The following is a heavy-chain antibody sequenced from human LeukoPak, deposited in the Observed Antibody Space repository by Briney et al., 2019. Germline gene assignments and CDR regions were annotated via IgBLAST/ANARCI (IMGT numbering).Heavy chain of an antibody. V-gene: IGHV4-39*01. Sequence: SETLSLTCTVSGGSISSSSYYWGWIRQPPGKGLEWIGSIYYSGSTYYNPSLKSRVTISVDTSKNQFSLKLSSVTAADTAVYYCASQVREGSYDNNPVFLGEHFDYWGQGTLVTVSS. CDR3: ASQVREGSYDNNPVFLGEHFDY. CDR1: GGSISSSSYY. J-gene: IGHJ4*02. D-gene: IGHD1-26*01. CDR2: IYYSGST.